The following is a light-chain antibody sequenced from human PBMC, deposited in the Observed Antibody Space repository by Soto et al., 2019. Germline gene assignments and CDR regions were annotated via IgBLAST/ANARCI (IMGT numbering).Light chain of an antibody. V-gene: IGKV3-20*01. J-gene: IGKJ1*01. CDR3: QQFGSSRT. CDR2: GAS. Sequence: EIVLTQSPGTLSLSPGERATLSCRASQSVGSSYVGWYQQKPGQGPRLVIYGASSRATGIPDRFSGSGSGTDFTLTISRLEPEDFAVDYCQQFGSSRTFGRGTKVEIK. CDR1: QSVGSSY.